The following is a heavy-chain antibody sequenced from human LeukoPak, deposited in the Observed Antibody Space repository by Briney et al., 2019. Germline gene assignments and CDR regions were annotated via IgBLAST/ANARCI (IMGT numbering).Heavy chain of an antibody. CDR1: GGSVSSGSYY. V-gene: IGHV4-61*01. CDR3: ARNHCSSTSCYGRGPFYYYYGMDV. CDR2: IYYSGST. Sequence: PSETLSLTCTVSGGSVSSGSYYWSWIRQPPGKGLEWIGYIYYSGSTNYNPSLKSRVTISVDTSKNQFSLKLSSVTAADTAVYYCARNHCSSTSCYGRGPFYYYYGMDVWGQGTTVTVSS. D-gene: IGHD2-2*01. J-gene: IGHJ6*02.